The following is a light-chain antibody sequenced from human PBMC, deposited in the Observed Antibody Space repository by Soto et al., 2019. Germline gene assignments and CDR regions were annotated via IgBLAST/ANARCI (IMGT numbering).Light chain of an antibody. J-gene: IGLJ3*02. Sequence: QSVLTQPPSASGTPGQRVTISCSGSSSNIGSNYVYWYQQLPGTAPNLLIYRNNQRPSGVPDRFSGSKSGTSASLAISGLRSEDEADYYCAAWDDSLSGLWVFGGGTKVTVL. CDR2: RNN. V-gene: IGLV1-47*01. CDR3: AAWDDSLSGLWV. CDR1: SSNIGSNY.